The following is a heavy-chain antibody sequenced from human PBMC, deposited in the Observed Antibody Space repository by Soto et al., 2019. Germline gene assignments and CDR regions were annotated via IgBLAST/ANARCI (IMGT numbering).Heavy chain of an antibody. V-gene: IGHV3-7*03. CDR2: IKQDESEK. CDR1: GLTFTDYW. CDR3: ASDRFRGTYYLRGVTYFFEE. D-gene: IGHD1-26*01. J-gene: IGHJ4*02. Sequence: RLSCVTYGLTFTDYWMSWVRQAPGKGLEWVANIKQDESEKNYLDSVKGRFTISRDNAKNSLYLQMNSLRAEDTAVYYCASDRFRGTYYLRGVTYFFEEWGQGAPVTVSS.